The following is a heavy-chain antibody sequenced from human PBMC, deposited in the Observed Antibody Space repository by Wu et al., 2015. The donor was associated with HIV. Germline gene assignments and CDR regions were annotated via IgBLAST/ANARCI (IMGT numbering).Heavy chain of an antibody. V-gene: IGHV1-2*02. CDR3: ARGGLLVGSGSTCTGSDP. D-gene: IGHD3-10*01. CDR1: GYTFTGYY. CDR2: INPXSGGT. Sequence: QVQLVQSGAEVKKPGASVKVSCKASGYTFTGYYMHWVRQAPGQGLEWMGWINPXSGGTNYAQKFQGRVTMTRDTSISTAYMELSRLRSDDTAVYYCARGGLLVGSGSTCTGSDPWGHGNPGPPSP. J-gene: IGHJ5*02.